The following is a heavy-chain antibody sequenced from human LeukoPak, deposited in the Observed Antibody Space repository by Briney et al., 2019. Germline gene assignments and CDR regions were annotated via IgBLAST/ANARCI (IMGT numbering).Heavy chain of an antibody. J-gene: IGHJ4*02. Sequence: GASVKVSCKASGYTFTGYYMHWVRQATGQGLEWMGWMNPNSGNTGYAQKFQGRVTMTRNTSISTAYMELSTLRSEDTAVYYCARDSGNDFGANWGQGTLVTVSP. CDR3: ARDSGNDFGAN. CDR1: GYTFTGYY. V-gene: IGHV1-8*02. D-gene: IGHD4-17*01. CDR2: MNPNSGNT.